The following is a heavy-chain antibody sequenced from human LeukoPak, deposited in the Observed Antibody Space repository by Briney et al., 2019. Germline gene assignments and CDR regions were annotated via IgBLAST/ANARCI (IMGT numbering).Heavy chain of an antibody. Sequence: PGGSLRLSCAASGFTFSSYAMSWVRQAPGNGLEWVSAISGSGGSTYYADSVKGRFTISRDNSKNTLYLQMNSLRAEDTAVYYCATICPTFGGVSATGRSWGQGTLVTVSS. CDR3: ATICPTFGGVSATGRS. J-gene: IGHJ4*02. D-gene: IGHD3-3*01. V-gene: IGHV3-23*01. CDR2: ISGSGGST. CDR1: GFTFSSYA.